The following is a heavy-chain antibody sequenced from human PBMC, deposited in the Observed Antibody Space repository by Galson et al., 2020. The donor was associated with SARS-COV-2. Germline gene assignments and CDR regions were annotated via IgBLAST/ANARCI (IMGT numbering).Heavy chain of an antibody. Sequence: SETLSLTCTVSGGSISSSSYYWGWIRQPPGKGLEWIGSIYYSGSTYYNPSLKSRVTISVDTSKNQFSLKLSSVTAADTAVYYCARHGQYMGVVPAAIQGGAFDIWGQGTMVTVSS. CDR2: IYYSGST. CDR3: ARHGQYMGVVPAAIQGGAFDI. D-gene: IGHD2-2*02. V-gene: IGHV4-39*01. J-gene: IGHJ3*02. CDR1: GGSISSSSYY.